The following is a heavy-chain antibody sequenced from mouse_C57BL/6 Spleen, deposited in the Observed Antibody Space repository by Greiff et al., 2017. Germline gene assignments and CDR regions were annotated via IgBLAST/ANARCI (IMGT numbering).Heavy chain of an antibody. CDR1: GFNIKNTY. CDR3: ARSCYSNYEDPYYFDY. D-gene: IGHD2-5*01. Sequence: EVQLQQSVAELVRPGASVKLSCTASGFNIKNTYMHWVKQRPEQGLEWIGRIDPANGNTKYAPKFQGKATITADTSSNTAYLQLSSLTSEDTAIYYCARSCYSNYEDPYYFDYWGQGTTLTVSS. V-gene: IGHV14-3*01. CDR2: IDPANGNT. J-gene: IGHJ2*01.